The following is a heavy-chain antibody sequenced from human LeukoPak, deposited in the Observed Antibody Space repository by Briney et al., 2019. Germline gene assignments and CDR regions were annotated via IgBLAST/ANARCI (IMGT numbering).Heavy chain of an antibody. V-gene: IGHV5-51*01. D-gene: IGHD3-22*01. CDR1: GYSFTSYW. Sequence: GESLKISCKGSGYSFTSYWNGWVRQMPGKGLEWMGIIYPGDSDTRYSPSFQGQVTISADKSISTAYLQWSSLKASDTAMYYCARRRDTMIVPTGAFDIWGQGTMVTVSS. CDR2: IYPGDSDT. J-gene: IGHJ3*02. CDR3: ARRRDTMIVPTGAFDI.